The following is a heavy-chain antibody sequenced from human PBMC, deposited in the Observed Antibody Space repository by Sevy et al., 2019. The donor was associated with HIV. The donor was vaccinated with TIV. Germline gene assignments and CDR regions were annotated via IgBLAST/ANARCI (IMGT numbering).Heavy chain of an antibody. CDR3: ARISEEYIQTWYPPDY. J-gene: IGHJ4*02. Sequence: GGSLRLSCVASGFSFSTYGMHWVRQAPGKGLEWVALISYHGTNKYYGDSVRGRFTVSRDNSRKTLYLQMDSLRAEDTAVYYCARISEEYIQTWYPPDYWGLGTLVTVSS. CDR2: ISYHGTNK. D-gene: IGHD5-18*01. V-gene: IGHV3-30*03. CDR1: GFSFSTYG.